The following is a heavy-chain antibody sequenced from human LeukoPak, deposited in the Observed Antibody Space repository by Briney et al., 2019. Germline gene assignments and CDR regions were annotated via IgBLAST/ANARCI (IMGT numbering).Heavy chain of an antibody. CDR1: GYTFTSYY. D-gene: IGHD3-10*01. CDR2: INPSGGST. CDR3: ARDQYYYGSGTYYFDY. J-gene: IGHJ4*02. V-gene: IGHV1-46*01. Sequence: ASVKVSCKASGYTFTSYYMHWVRQAPGQGLEWMGIINPSGGSTSYAQKFQGRVTMTRDMSTSTVYMELSSLRSEDTAVYYCARDQYYYGSGTYYFDYWGQGTLVTVSP.